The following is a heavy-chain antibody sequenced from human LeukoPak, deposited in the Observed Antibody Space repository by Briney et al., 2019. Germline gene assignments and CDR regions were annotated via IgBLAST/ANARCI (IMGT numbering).Heavy chain of an antibody. J-gene: IGHJ4*02. CDR2: IYHSGST. CDR3: ARGGYSYAVDY. D-gene: IGHD5-18*01. Sequence: SETLSLTCTVSGYSISSGYYWGWIRQPPGKGLEWIGSIYHSGSTYYNPSLKSRVTISVDTSKNQFSLKLSSATAADTAVYYCARGGYSYAVDYWGQGTLVTVSS. CDR1: GYSISSGYY. V-gene: IGHV4-38-2*02.